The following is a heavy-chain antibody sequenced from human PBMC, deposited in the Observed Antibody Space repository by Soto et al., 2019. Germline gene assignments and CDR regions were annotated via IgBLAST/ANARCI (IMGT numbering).Heavy chain of an antibody. V-gene: IGHV3-15*01. J-gene: IGHJ4*02. Sequence: GGSLRLSCAASGFTFSSYAMSWVRQAPGKGLEWVGRIKSKTDGGTADYAAPVKGRFTISRDDSKNTLYMQMNSLKTEDTAVYYCTTERRVNPDYWGLGTLVTVSS. CDR3: TTERRVNPDY. D-gene: IGHD3-3*01. CDR2: IKSKTDGGTA. CDR1: GFTFSSYA.